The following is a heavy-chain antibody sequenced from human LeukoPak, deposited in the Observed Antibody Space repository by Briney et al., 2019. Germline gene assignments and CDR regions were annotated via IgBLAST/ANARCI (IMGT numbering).Heavy chain of an antibody. V-gene: IGHV1-18*01. J-gene: IGHJ4*02. CDR3: ARGQLVGALAVAGTWGY. CDR2: ISAYNGNT. CDR1: GYTFTSYG. D-gene: IGHD6-19*01. Sequence: ASVKVSCKASGYTFTSYGISWVRQAPGQGLEWMGWISAYNGNTNYAQKLQGRVTMTTDTSTSTAYMELRSLRSDDTAVYYCARGQLVGALAVAGTWGYWGQGTLVTVSS.